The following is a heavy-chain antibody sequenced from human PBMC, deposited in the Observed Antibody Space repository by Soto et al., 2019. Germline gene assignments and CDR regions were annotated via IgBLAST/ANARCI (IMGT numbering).Heavy chain of an antibody. CDR1: GFTVSSNY. Sequence: EVQLVETGGGLIHPGGSLRLSCAASGFTVSSNYMSWVRQAPGKGLEWVSVIYSGGNTYYADSVKGRFTISRDNSKTTLYLQMNSLRAEDTAVYYCAKEGCSGGSCYPSGYWGQGTLVTVSS. CDR2: IYSGGNT. D-gene: IGHD2-15*01. V-gene: IGHV3-53*02. CDR3: AKEGCSGGSCYPSGY. J-gene: IGHJ4*02.